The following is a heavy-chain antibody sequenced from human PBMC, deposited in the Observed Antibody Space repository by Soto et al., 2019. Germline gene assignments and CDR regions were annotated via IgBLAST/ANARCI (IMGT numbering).Heavy chain of an antibody. V-gene: IGHV6-1*01. J-gene: IGHJ6*03. Sequence: QVPLQESGPGLVKPSQTLSLTCAISGDSVSSNSAAWNWIRLSPSRGLGWLARTYYRSRWYNDYAVSVRNRITVNPDTSKNPFSLQLTSVTPEDTAVYYCAGTTSHQWYYMDVWGKGTTVTVSS. CDR1: GDSVSSNSAA. CDR3: AGTTSHQWYYMDV. D-gene: IGHD1-7*01. CDR2: TYYRSRWYN.